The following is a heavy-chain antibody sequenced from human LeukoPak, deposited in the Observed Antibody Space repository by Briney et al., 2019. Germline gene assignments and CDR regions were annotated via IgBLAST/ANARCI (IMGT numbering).Heavy chain of an antibody. CDR3: ARRGSNWGSYEGDDY. Sequence: GESLKISCRASGYSFTTKWIGWVRQKPGKGLEWLGIIYPADSDTRYNPSFQGQVTISADKSVSTAYLQWSSLKASDTAMYYCARRGSNWGSYEGDDYWGQGTLVTVSS. CDR2: IYPADSDT. D-gene: IGHD7-27*01. CDR1: GYSFTTKW. J-gene: IGHJ4*02. V-gene: IGHV5-51*01.